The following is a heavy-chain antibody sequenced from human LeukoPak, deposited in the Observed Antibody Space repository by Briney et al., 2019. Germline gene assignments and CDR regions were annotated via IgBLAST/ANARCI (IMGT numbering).Heavy chain of an antibody. Sequence: SETLSLTCAIYGGSFSGYYWSWIRQPPGKGLEWIGEINHSGSTNYNPSLKSRVTISVDTSKNQFSLKLSSVTAADTAVYYCARDPNSNWAFDYWGQGTLVTVSS. CDR1: GGSFSGYY. CDR2: INHSGST. D-gene: IGHD4-4*01. V-gene: IGHV4-34*01. J-gene: IGHJ4*02. CDR3: ARDPNSNWAFDY.